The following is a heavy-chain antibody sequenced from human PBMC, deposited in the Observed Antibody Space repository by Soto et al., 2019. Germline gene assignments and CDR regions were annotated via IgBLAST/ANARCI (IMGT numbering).Heavy chain of an antibody. V-gene: IGHV3-13*01. D-gene: IGHD3-16*01. Sequence: VQLVESGGDLVQPGGSLRLSCAASGFTFSSYDFHWVRQATGKGLEWVSGIGTAGDTYYAGSVKGRFIMSRENAKNSLYLQMNGLRAGDTAVYYCTRGADGFDYWGQGTLVTVSS. J-gene: IGHJ4*02. CDR1: GFTFSSYD. CDR3: TRGADGFDY. CDR2: IGTAGDT.